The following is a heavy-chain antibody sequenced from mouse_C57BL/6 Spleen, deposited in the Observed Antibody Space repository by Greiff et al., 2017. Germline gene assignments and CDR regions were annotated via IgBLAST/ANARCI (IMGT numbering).Heavy chain of an antibody. Sequence: EVKLVESGGGLVKPGGSLKLSCAASGFTFSDYGMHWVRQAPEKGLEWVAYISSGSSTIYYADTVKGRFTISRDNAKHTLFLQMTSLRSEDTAMYYCARHYGSSYGYFDYWGQGTPLTVSS. J-gene: IGHJ2*01. CDR3: ARHYGSSYGYFDY. CDR1: GFTFSDYG. V-gene: IGHV5-17*01. D-gene: IGHD1-1*01. CDR2: ISSGSSTI.